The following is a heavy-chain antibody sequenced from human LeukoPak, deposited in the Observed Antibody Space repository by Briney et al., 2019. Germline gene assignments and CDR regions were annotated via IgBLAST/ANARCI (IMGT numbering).Heavy chain of an antibody. CDR2: INRGGDT. D-gene: IGHD3-10*01. V-gene: IGHV4-34*01. CDR3: AKGVGSGSYYNSY. CDR1: GGSFSGYY. J-gene: IGHJ4*02. Sequence: MTSETLSLTCAVYGGSFSGYYWGWIRQPPGKGLEWMGEINRGGDTNYNPSLKSRVTISVDTSKNQFSLKLTSVTAADTAMYYCAKGVGSGSYYNSYWGQGTLVTVSS.